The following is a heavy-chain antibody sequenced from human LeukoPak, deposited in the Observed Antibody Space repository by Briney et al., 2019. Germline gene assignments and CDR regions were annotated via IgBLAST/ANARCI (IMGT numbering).Heavy chain of an antibody. Sequence: ASVKVSCKASGYTFTGYYMHWVRQAPGQELEWMGWINPNSGGTNYAQKFQGRVTMTRDTSISTAYMELSSLRSEDTAVYYCARVLLRAARGWFDPWGQGTLVTVSS. J-gene: IGHJ5*02. CDR3: ARVLLRAARGWFDP. CDR1: GYTFTGYY. D-gene: IGHD2-15*01. V-gene: IGHV1-2*02. CDR2: INPNSGGT.